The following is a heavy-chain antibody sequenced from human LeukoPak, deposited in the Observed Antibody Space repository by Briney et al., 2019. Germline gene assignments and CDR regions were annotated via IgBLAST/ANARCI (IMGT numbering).Heavy chain of an antibody. J-gene: IGHJ4*02. CDR2: FDPADGEP. D-gene: IGHD4-17*01. Sequence: ASVKVSCKISGYTLTEVSMHWVRQAPGKGLEWMGGFDPADGEPIYAQKFQGRVTMSEDTSTDTAYMDLSSLRSEDTAVYYCATEVVGYGDVHYFDYWGQGTLVTVSS. V-gene: IGHV1-24*01. CDR3: ATEVVGYGDVHYFDY. CDR1: GYTLTEVS.